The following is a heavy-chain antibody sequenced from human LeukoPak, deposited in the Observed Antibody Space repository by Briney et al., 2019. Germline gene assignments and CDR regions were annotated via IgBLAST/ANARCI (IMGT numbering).Heavy chain of an antibody. CDR1: GYSISSGYY. CDR3: ARAPITGAAAGTFDY. V-gene: IGHV4-38-2*02. CDR2: IYHSGNT. J-gene: IGHJ4*02. D-gene: IGHD6-13*01. Sequence: PSETLSLTCTVSGYSISSGYYWGWIRQPPGKGLEWIGSIYHSGNTYYNPSLKNRVTISVDTSKNQFSLKLRSVTAADTAVYYCARAPITGAAAGTFDYWGQGTLVTVSS.